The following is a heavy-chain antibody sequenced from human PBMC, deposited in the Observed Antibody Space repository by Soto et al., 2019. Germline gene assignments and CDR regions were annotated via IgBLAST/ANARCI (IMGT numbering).Heavy chain of an antibody. Sequence: QVQLQESGPGLVKPSETLSLTCTVSGGSVSSGSYYWRWIRQPPGKGLEWIGYIYYSGSTNYNPSLTSRVTISVDTSKNQFSLKLSSVTAADTAVYYCASYSSGWYDVSYWGQGTLVTVSS. CDR1: GGSVSSGSYY. D-gene: IGHD6-19*01. CDR3: ASYSSGWYDVSY. V-gene: IGHV4-61*01. J-gene: IGHJ4*02. CDR2: IYYSGST.